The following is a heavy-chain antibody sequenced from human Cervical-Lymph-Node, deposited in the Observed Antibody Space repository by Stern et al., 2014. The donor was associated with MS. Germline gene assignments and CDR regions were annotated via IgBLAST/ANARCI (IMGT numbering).Heavy chain of an antibody. Sequence: VQLVESGGGLVKPGGSLRLSWAASGFTFSSYSMNWVRQAPGKGLEWVSSIIRSSSYIYYAHSVKGRFTISRDNAKNSLYLQMNSLRAEDTAVYYCARDQGDYYYYGMDVWGQGTTVTVSS. CDR1: GFTFSSYS. D-gene: IGHD3-16*01. J-gene: IGHJ6*02. CDR3: ARDQGDYYYYGMDV. V-gene: IGHV3-21*01. CDR2: IIRSSSYI.